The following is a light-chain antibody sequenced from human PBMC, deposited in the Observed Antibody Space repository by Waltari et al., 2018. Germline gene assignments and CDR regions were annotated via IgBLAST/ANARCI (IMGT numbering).Light chain of an antibody. J-gene: IGLJ2*01. CDR3: MIFHGNAWV. V-gene: IGLV5-45*03. CDR1: SGINVGAYR. CDR2: YKSDSDK. Sequence: QAVLTQPSFLSASPGASASLTCTLRSGINVGAYRIYWYQQKPGSPPQYLLRYKSDSDKGLGSGVPSRFSGSKDASANAGILLISGLQSDDEADYYCMIFHGNAWVFGGGTKLTVL.